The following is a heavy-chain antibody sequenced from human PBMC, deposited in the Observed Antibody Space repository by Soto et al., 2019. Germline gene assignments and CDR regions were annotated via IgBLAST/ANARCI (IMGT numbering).Heavy chain of an antibody. D-gene: IGHD1-7*01. Sequence: QVQLVESGGGVVQPGRSLRLSCAASGFTFSSYAMHWVRQAPGKGLEWVAVISYDGSNKYYADSVKGRFTISRDNSKNTLYLQMNSLRAEDTAVYYCARGGSTGTTHWFDPWGQGTLVTVS. CDR2: ISYDGSNK. J-gene: IGHJ5*02. V-gene: IGHV3-30-3*01. CDR3: ARGGSTGTTHWFDP. CDR1: GFTFSSYA.